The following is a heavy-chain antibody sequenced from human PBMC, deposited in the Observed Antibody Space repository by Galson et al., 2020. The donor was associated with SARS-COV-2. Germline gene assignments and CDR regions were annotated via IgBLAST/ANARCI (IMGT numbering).Heavy chain of an antibody. CDR1: GFTFENHA. Sequence: GESLKISCAASGFTFENHAMHWVRQAPGKGLEWVAQIFYDGSNKYYLDSVKGWFTISRDNSESTVSLQMDNLRADDTAVYFCARDGELSSGWGFDYWGQGTLVTVSS. CDR2: IFYDGSNK. V-gene: IGHV3-33*01. D-gene: IGHD6-19*01. J-gene: IGHJ4*02. CDR3: ARDGELSSGWGFDY.